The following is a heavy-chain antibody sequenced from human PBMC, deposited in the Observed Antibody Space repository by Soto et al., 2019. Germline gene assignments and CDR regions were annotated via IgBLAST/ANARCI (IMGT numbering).Heavy chain of an antibody. CDR3: AHGSGWLSDY. D-gene: IGHD6-19*01. CDR1: GFSLSSTAVG. J-gene: IGHJ4*02. V-gene: IGHV2-5*02. Sequence: QITLKESGPTLVKPTQTLTLTCTFSGFSLSSTAVGVNWIRQPQGKALEWLALIYWDDDKQYSPSLKSRLTNTKDTSNNQVVLTMTNMDPVDTATYYCAHGSGWLSDYWGQGTLVTVSS. CDR2: IYWDDDK.